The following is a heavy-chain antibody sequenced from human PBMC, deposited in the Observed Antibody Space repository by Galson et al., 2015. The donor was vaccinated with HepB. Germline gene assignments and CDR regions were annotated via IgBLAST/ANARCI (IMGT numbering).Heavy chain of an antibody. J-gene: IGHJ3*02. D-gene: IGHD3-10*01. V-gene: IGHV3-64D*06. CDR1: GFTFSSYA. Sequence: SLRLPCASSGFTFSSYAMPWVRQAPGKGLEYVSAISSNGGSTYYADSVKGRFTISRDNSKNTLYLQMSSLRAEDTAVYYCVTYGSALFISVAFDIWGQGTMVTVSS. CDR2: ISSNGGST. CDR3: VTYGSALFISVAFDI.